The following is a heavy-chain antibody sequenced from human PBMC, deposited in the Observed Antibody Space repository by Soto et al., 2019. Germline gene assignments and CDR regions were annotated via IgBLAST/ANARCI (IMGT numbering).Heavy chain of an antibody. Sequence: LGGSLRLSCAASGFTFSSYSMNWVRQAPGKGLEWVSSISSSSSYIYYADSVKGRFTISRDNAKNSLYLQMNSLRAEDTAVYYCARAMYLRIAARGTVFDYWGQGTLVTVSS. CDR1: GFTFSSYS. J-gene: IGHJ4*02. CDR3: ARAMYLRIAARGTVFDY. CDR2: ISSSSSYI. V-gene: IGHV3-21*01. D-gene: IGHD6-6*01.